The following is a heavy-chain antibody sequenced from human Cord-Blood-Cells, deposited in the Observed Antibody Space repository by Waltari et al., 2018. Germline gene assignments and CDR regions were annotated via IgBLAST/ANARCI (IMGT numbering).Heavy chain of an antibody. CDR3: AADTENYYGSGSYYAFDI. CDR1: GFTFTSSA. J-gene: IGHJ3*02. CDR2: IVVGSGNT. Sequence: QMQLVQSGPEVKKPGTSVKVSCKASGFTFTSSAMQWVRQARGQRLEWIGWIVVGSGNTNYAQKFQERVTITRDMSTSTSYMELSSLRSEDTAVYYCAADTENYYGSGSYYAFDIWGQGTMVTVSS. V-gene: IGHV1-58*02. D-gene: IGHD3-10*01.